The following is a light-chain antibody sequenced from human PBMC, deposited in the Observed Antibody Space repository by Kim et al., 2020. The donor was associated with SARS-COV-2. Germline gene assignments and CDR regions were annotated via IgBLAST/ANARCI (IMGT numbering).Light chain of an antibody. J-gene: IGLJ2*01. CDR3: AVWDDSVTAVV. CDR2: SYI. CDR1: SSNIGNNF. V-gene: IGLV1-47*02. Sequence: QSVLTQPPLASGTPGQRVTISCSGGSSNIGNNFVYWYQQLPGAAPKLLIYSYIQRPSGIPDRFSGSKSGTSASLTISGVQSEDEADYYCAVWDDSVTAVVFGGGTQLTVL.